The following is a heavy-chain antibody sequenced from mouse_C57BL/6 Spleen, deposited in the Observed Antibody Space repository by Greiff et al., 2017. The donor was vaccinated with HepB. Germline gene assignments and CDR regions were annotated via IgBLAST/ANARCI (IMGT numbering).Heavy chain of an antibody. D-gene: IGHD1-1*01. CDR1: GFTFSDYY. V-gene: IGHV5-12*01. J-gene: IGHJ3*01. CDR3: ARTLYYGSSSSFAY. Sequence: EVQLVESGGGLVQPGGSLKLSCAASGFTFSDYYMYWVRQTPEKRLEWVAYISNGGGSTYYPDTVKGRFTISRDNAKNTLYLQMSRLKSEDTAMYYCARTLYYGSSSSFAYWGQGTLVTVSA. CDR2: ISNGGGST.